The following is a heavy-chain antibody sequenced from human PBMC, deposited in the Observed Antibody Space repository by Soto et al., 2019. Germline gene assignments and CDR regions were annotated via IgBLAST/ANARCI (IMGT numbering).Heavy chain of an antibody. Sequence: SETLPLTCIVSGVSVTGYTWSWVRQPANKGLEWIGRVFSSVSATYSYSFQGHVSMSVDKSIGTAYLKWSGLKASDSAMYYCARITRSRHCVTKNCYSVARFDPWGQGTLVTVSS. D-gene: IGHD6-13*01. CDR2: VFSSVSA. CDR1: GVSVTGYT. CDR3: ARITRSRHCVTKNCYSVARFDP. J-gene: IGHJ5*01. V-gene: IGHV4-4*07.